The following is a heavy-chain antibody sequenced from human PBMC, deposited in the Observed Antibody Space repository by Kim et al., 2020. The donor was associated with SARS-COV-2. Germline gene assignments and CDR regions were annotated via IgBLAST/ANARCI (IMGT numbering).Heavy chain of an antibody. CDR1: GFTFSSYA. J-gene: IGHJ4*02. CDR3: AKVVSPLHIAVAGTFDY. Sequence: GGSLRLSCAASGFTFSSYAMSWVRQAPGKGLEWVSAISGSGGSTYYADSVKGRFTISRDNSKNTLYLQMNSLRAEDTAVYYCAKVVSPLHIAVAGTFDYWGQGTLVTVSS. CDR2: ISGSGGST. V-gene: IGHV3-23*01. D-gene: IGHD6-19*01.